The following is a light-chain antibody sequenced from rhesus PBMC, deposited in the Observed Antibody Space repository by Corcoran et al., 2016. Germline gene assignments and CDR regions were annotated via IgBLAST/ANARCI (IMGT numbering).Light chain of an antibody. V-gene: IGKV3S9*01. CDR1: SSVRTSY. J-gene: IGKJ1*01. CDR2: RTS. Sequence: EIVLTQSPTSMTVSQGERVTISCTASSSVRTSYLHWYQQKPGFPPRLLVYRTSSLASGVPARFSGIGSWAADTLTISSVEAEDSANYYCQQGNSIPPTFGQGTKVEIK. CDR3: QQGNSIPPT.